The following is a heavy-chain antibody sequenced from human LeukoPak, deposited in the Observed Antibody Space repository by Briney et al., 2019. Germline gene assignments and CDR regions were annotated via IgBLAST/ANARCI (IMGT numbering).Heavy chain of an antibody. CDR1: GGSISSSNW. V-gene: IGHV4-4*02. J-gene: IGHJ4*02. CDR3: AKVGSSWPFYYFDY. D-gene: IGHD6-13*01. CDR2: IYYSGST. Sequence: SGTLSLTCAVSGGSISSSNWWSWVRQPPGKGLEWIGNIYYSGSTYYSPSLESRVTISIDTSKNRFSLKLTSVTAADTAVYFCAKVGSSWPFYYFDYWGQGTLVTVSS.